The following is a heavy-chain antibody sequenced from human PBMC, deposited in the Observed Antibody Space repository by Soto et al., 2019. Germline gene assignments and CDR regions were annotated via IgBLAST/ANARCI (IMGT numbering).Heavy chain of an antibody. CDR3: ARQDIVLMVYANDY. V-gene: IGHV4-39*01. J-gene: IGHJ4*02. D-gene: IGHD2-8*01. CDR1: GGSISSSSYY. Sequence: QLQLQESGPGLVKPSETLSLTCTVSGGSISSSSYYWGWIRQPPGKGLEWIGSIYYSGSTYYNPSVNSRVTVAVDTSKNQFSLKLSSVTAADTAVYYCARQDIVLMVYANDYWGQGTLVTVSS. CDR2: IYYSGST.